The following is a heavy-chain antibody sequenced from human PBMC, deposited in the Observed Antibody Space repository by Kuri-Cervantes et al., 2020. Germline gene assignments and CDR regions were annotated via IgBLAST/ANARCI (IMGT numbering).Heavy chain of an antibody. V-gene: IGHV4-39*01. D-gene: IGHD1-26*01. J-gene: IGHJ2*01. Sequence: GSLRLSCTVSGGSISSSSYYWGWIRQPPGKGLEWIGSIYYSGSTDYNPSLKSRVTISVDTSKNQFSLKLSSVTAADTAVYYCARELLYFDLWGRGTLVTVSS. CDR1: GGSISSSSYY. CDR2: IYYSGST. CDR3: ARELLYFDL.